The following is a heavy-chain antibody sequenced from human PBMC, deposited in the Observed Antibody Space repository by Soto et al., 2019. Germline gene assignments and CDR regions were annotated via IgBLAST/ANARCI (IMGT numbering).Heavy chain of an antibody. V-gene: IGHV3-23*01. J-gene: IGHJ3*02. CDR3: AKAPTSVSSVPDAFDI. CDR1: GFTFSSYA. CDR2: ISGSGGST. Sequence: GSLRLSCAASGFTFSSYAMSWVRQAPGKVLEWVSAISGSGGSTYYADSVKGRFTISRDNSKNTPYLQMNNLRAGDTAVYYCAKAPTSVSSVPDAFDIWGQGXMVTV. D-gene: IGHD1-26*01.